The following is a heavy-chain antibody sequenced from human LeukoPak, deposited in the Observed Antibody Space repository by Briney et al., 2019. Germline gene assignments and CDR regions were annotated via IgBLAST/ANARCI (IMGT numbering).Heavy chain of an antibody. CDR3: ARSGYSSSWSPLRY. D-gene: IGHD6-13*01. V-gene: IGHV4-59*01. Sequence: SETLSLTCTVSGGSISSYYWSWIRQPPGKGLEWIGYIYYSGSTNCNPSLKSRVTISVDTSKNQFSLKLSSVTAADTAVYYCARSGYSSSWSPLRYWGQGTLVTVSS. J-gene: IGHJ4*02. CDR2: IYYSGST. CDR1: GGSISSYY.